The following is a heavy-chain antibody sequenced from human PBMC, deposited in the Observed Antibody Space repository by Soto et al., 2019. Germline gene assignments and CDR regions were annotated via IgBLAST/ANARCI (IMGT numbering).Heavy chain of an antibody. J-gene: IGHJ1*01. CDR1: GYTFTSYG. CDR3: ARSYEYFQH. Sequence: ASVKVSCKASGYTFTSYGISWVRQAPGRGLEWMGWINAYNGNTNYAQKIQGRVTMTRNTSISTAYMELSSLRSEDTAVYYCARSYEYFQHWGQGTLVTVSS. V-gene: IGHV1-18*01. CDR2: INAYNGNT.